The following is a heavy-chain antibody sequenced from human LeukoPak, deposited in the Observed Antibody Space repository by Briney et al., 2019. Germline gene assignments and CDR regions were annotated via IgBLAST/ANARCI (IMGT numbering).Heavy chain of an antibody. D-gene: IGHD5-18*01. CDR2: MSYDGFNK. CDR1: GFTFSSYA. V-gene: IGHV3-30*18. J-gene: IGHJ4*02. CDR3: AKTKGYSYGYYFDY. Sequence: GRSLRLSCAASGFTFSSYAMHWVRPSLGKGLEWVAVMSYDGFNKYYADSVKGRFTISRDNSKNTLYLQMNSLRAEDTAVYYCAKTKGYSYGYYFDYWRQGTLVTVSS.